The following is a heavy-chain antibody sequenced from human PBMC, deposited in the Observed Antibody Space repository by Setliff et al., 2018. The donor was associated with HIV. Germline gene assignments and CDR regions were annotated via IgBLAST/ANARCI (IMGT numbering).Heavy chain of an antibody. Sequence: GGSLRLSCAASGFTFSSYWMSWVRQAPGKGLEWVANIKQDGSEKYYVDSVKGRFTISRDNAKNSLYLQMDSLRPEDTAVYYCAKARSEYQLMPWYYYMDVWGQGTTVTVSS. D-gene: IGHD2-2*01. CDR3: AKARSEYQLMPWYYYMDV. J-gene: IGHJ6*03. CDR2: IKQDGSEK. V-gene: IGHV3-7*01. CDR1: GFTFSSYW.